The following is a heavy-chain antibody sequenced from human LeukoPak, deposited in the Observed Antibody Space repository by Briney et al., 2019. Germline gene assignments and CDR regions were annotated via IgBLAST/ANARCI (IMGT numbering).Heavy chain of an antibody. CDR1: GFTFSSYS. CDR2: ISSSRSFI. V-gene: IGHV3-21*01. CDR3: ARDLSVGWELLPFGYYYSMDV. J-gene: IGHJ6*03. D-gene: IGHD1-26*01. Sequence: GGSLRLSCAASGFTFSSYSMNWARQAPGKGLECVSSISSSRSFIYYADSLKGRFTTSSDHAKNSLYLQMNSLSAEDTAVYYCARDLSVGWELLPFGYYYSMDVWGKGTTVTVSS.